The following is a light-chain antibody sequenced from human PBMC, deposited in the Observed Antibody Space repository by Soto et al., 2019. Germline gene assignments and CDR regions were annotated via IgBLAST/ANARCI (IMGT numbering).Light chain of an antibody. V-gene: IGKV3-11*01. CDR2: DAS. Sequence: MVLTQSPAALSVYPGERASLSCRASQSVSSYLACYQQKPGPPPRLLIYDASNTATGLPARFSGSGSGTDFTLTISSLEPEDFAVYYCQQRSNWITFGQGTRLEIK. CDR3: QQRSNWIT. J-gene: IGKJ5*01. CDR1: QSVSSY.